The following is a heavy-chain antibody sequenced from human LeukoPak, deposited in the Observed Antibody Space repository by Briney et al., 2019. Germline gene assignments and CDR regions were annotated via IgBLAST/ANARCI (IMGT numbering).Heavy chain of an antibody. D-gene: IGHD3-9*01. J-gene: IGHJ4*02. CDR3: AREKFVGILTGFKTPLDY. CDR1: GFTFSSYA. V-gene: IGHV3-30-3*01. Sequence: QTGGSLRLSCAASGFTFSSYAMHWVRQAPGKGLEWVAVISYDGSNKYYADSVKGRFTIFRDNSKNTLYLQMNSLRAEDTAVYYCAREKFVGILTGFKTPLDYWGQGTLVTVSS. CDR2: ISYDGSNK.